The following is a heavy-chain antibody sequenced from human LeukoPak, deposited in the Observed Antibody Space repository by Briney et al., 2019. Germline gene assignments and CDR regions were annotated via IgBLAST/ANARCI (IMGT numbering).Heavy chain of an antibody. J-gene: IGHJ4*02. CDR1: GYTFTSYY. CDR3: ARHAAEYYDILTGYSQIFDY. D-gene: IGHD3-9*01. Sequence: VASVKVSCKASGYTFTSYYMHWVRQAPGQGLEWMGIINPSGGSTSYAQKFQGRVTMTRDMSTSTVYMELSSLRSEDTAVYYCARHAAEYYDILTGYSQIFDYWGQGTLVTVSS. V-gene: IGHV1-46*01. CDR2: INPSGGST.